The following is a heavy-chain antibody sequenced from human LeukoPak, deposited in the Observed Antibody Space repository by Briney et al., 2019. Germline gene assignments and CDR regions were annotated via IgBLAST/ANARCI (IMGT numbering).Heavy chain of an antibody. V-gene: IGHV1-8*02. Sequence: ASVKVSCKASGYTFTNYNIYWVRQAPGQGLEWMGWISTYNGNTNYAQKFQGRVTMTRNTSISTAYMELSSLRSEDTAVYYCARAGGYCGRISCPYYFDYWGQGSLVAVSS. J-gene: IGHJ4*02. CDR1: GYTFTNYN. CDR3: ARAGGYCGRISCPYYFDY. D-gene: IGHD2-15*01. CDR2: ISTYNGNT.